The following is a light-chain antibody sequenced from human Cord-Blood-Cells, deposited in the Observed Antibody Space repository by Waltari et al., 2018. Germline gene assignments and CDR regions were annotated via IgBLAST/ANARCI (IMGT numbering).Light chain of an antibody. Sequence: DIQMTPSLSSLSASVGERVTTTCQASQDISNYLNWYQQKPEKAPKLLIDDASNLETGVPSRFSGGASGTDFTFTISSQQHEDIATYYCQQYNNLRTFGQGTKVEIK. CDR1: QDISNY. J-gene: IGKJ1*01. V-gene: IGKV1-33*01. CDR2: DAS. CDR3: QQYNNLRT.